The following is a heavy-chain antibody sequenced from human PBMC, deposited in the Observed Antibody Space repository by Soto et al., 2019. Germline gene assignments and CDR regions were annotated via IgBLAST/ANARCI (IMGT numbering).Heavy chain of an antibody. V-gene: IGHV1-69*02. J-gene: IGHJ4*02. CDR1: GGTFSSYT. D-gene: IGHD2-15*01. CDR2: IIPILGIA. CDR3: ARNGSCSGGSCPRSFDY. Sequence: QVQLVQSGAEVKKPGSSVKVSCKASGGTFSSYTISWVRQAPGQGLEWMGRIIPILGIANYAQKFQGRVTITADKSTSTAYMELSSLRSEDTAVYYCARNGSCSGGSCPRSFDYWGQGTLVTVSS.